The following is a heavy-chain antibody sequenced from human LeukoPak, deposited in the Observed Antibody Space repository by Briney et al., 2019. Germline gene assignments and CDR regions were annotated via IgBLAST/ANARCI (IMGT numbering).Heavy chain of an antibody. CDR2: IYTGGST. J-gene: IGHJ1*01. V-gene: IGHV3-53*01. CDR1: GFSVSNNY. CDR3: AREDQISHDSKGYSAEYFQH. D-gene: IGHD3-22*01. Sequence: GGSLRLSCAASGFSVSNNYMSWVRQAPGQGLEWGSVIYTGGSTHYADAVKGRFTISRDNSKNTLYLQMNSLRAEDTAVYYCAREDQISHDSKGYSAEYFQHWGHGTLVTVSS.